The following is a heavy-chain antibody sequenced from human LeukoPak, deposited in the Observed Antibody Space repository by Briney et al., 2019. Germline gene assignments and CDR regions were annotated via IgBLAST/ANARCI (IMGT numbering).Heavy chain of an antibody. D-gene: IGHD6-19*01. J-gene: IGHJ4*02. Sequence: APVKVSCKVSGYTLTELSMHWVRQAPGKGLEWMGGFDPEDGETIYAQKFQGRVTMTEDTSTDTAYMELSSLRSEDTAVYYCATDRGIAVAFDYWGQGTLVTVSS. CDR2: FDPEDGET. CDR1: GYTLTELS. V-gene: IGHV1-24*01. CDR3: ATDRGIAVAFDY.